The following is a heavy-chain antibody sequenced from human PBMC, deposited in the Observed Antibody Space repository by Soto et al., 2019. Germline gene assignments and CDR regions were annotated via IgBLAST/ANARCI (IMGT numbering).Heavy chain of an antibody. Sequence: PSETLSLTCNVSGFSLSSGFYWGWVRQSPGKGLEWIGAIYHSGTTYFNPSLKTRVTMSIDTSKNEFSLSLASVTAADTAMYFCARGMNPQDYWGQGTLVTVSS. V-gene: IGHV4-38-2*02. CDR1: GFSLSSGFY. D-gene: IGHD3-10*01. J-gene: IGHJ4*02. CDR2: IYHSGTT. CDR3: ARGMNPQDY.